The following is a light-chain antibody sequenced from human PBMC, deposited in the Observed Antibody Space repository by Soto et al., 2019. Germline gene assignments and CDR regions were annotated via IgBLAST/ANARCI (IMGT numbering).Light chain of an antibody. Sequence: QSALTQPPSASGSLGQSVTISCTGTSSDVGAYNYVSWYQQHPGKAPKLMIYEVTRRPSGVPDRFSGSKSSNTASLNVSGLQAEDEADYYCCSYADNNDYVFGTGTKLTVL. CDR1: SSDVGAYNY. CDR2: EVT. V-gene: IGLV2-8*01. J-gene: IGLJ1*01. CDR3: CSYADNNDYV.